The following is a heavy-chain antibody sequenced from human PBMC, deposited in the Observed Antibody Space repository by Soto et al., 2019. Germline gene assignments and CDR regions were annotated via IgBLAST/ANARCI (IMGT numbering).Heavy chain of an antibody. CDR1: TGSIIVRNFF. J-gene: IGHJ4*02. V-gene: IGHV4-39*01. CDR2: IDYSVTA. Sequence: PEALSLTCTVSTGSIIVRNFFWGWVRPPPGKGLEWIVNIDYSVTAYFTPSLGTRLTFPVDTSKNQFSLTLYSVTAADTAVYYCARTTGRHLDFWGQGSLVTVSA. D-gene: IGHD4-4*01. CDR3: ARTTGRHLDF.